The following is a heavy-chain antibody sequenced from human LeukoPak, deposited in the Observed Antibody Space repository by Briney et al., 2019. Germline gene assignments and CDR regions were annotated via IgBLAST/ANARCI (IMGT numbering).Heavy chain of an antibody. D-gene: IGHD2-15*01. J-gene: IGHJ6*03. CDR3: ASLLGYCSGNRCPSSANYYYYMDV. Sequence: SETLSLTCTVSGGSISSSSYYWGWIRQPPGKGLEWIGSIYYSGNSYYNPSLKSRVTMSIDTSKNQFSLKVNSVTAADTAVYYCASLLGYCSGNRCPSSANYYYYMDVWGKGTTVTVSS. CDR2: IYYSGNS. V-gene: IGHV4-39*07. CDR1: GGSISSSSYY.